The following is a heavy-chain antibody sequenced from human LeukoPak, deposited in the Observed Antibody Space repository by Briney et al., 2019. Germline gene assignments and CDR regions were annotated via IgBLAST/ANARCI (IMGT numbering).Heavy chain of an antibody. D-gene: IGHD2-8*01. CDR2: IIGSGGST. V-gene: IGHV3-23*01. J-gene: IGHJ4*02. Sequence: PGGSLRLSCAASGFTFSSYAMSWVRQAPGKGLEWVSAIIGSGGSTYYADSVKGRFTISRDNSKNTLYLQMNSLRAEDTAVYYCAKTHIVLMVYFDYWGQGTLVTVSS. CDR1: GFTFSSYA. CDR3: AKTHIVLMVYFDY.